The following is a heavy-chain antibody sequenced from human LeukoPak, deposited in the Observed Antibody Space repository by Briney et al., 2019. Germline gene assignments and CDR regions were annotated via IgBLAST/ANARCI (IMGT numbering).Heavy chain of an antibody. CDR3: AKESTDSSGYLVDDY. V-gene: IGHV3-23*01. D-gene: IGHD3-22*01. Sequence: GGSLRLSCAASGFTFSSYGMGWVRQAPGKGLEWVSAISGSGGSTYYADSVKGRFTISRDNSKNTLYLQMNSLRAEDTAVYYCAKESTDSSGYLVDDYWGQGTLVTVSS. CDR2: ISGSGGST. CDR1: GFTFSSYG. J-gene: IGHJ4*02.